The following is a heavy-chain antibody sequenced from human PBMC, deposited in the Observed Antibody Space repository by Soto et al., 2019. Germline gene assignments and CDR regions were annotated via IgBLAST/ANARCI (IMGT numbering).Heavy chain of an antibody. V-gene: IGHV3-48*02. CDR1: GFTFRSYS. CDR2: ISSSNRTI. J-gene: IGHJ3*02. D-gene: IGHD3-10*01. Sequence: GGSLRLSCAASGFTFRSYSMNWVRQAPGKGLEWVSYISSSNRTINYADSVKGRFIISRDNAKNSLYLQMHSLRDEDTAVYYCAKYGAGSYGAYALDSWGQGTMVTVSS. CDR3: AKYGAGSYGAYALDS.